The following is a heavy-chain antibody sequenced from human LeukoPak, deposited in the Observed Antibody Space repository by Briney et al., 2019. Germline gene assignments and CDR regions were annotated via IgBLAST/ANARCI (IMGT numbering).Heavy chain of an antibody. V-gene: IGHV3-11*01. CDR2: ISSSGSTI. CDR1: GFTFSSYW. CDR3: ARDYDILTGYYTPDPPSIY. D-gene: IGHD3-9*01. Sequence: PGGSLRLSCAASGFTFSSYWMSWIRQAPGKGLEWVSYISSSGSTIYYADSVKGRFTISRDNAKNSLYLQMNSLRAEDTAVYYCARDYDILTGYYTPDPPSIYWGQGTLVTVSS. J-gene: IGHJ4*02.